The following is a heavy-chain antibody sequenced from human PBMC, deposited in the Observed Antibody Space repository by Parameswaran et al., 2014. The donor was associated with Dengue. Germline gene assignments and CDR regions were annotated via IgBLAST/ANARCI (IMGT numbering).Heavy chain of an antibody. D-gene: IGHD5-24*01. CDR2: IWYDGSSE. J-gene: IGHJ6*02. CDR3: ARDPVTGREWLQSDYFYGMDV. Sequence: VRQAPGKGLEWVAVIWYDGSSEYYADSVKGRFTISRDNSKNTLYLQMNSLRADDTAVYFCARDPVTGREWLQSDYFYGMDVWGQGTTVTVSS. V-gene: IGHV3-33*01.